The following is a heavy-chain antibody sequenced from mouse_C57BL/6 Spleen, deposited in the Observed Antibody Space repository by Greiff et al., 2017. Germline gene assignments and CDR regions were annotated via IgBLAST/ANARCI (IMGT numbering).Heavy chain of an antibody. CDR3: ARGLGPDYYAMDY. J-gene: IGHJ4*01. Sequence: EVKLVESEGGLVQPGSSMKLSCTASGFTFSDYYMAWVRQVPEKGLEWVANINYDGSSTYYLDSLKSRFIISRDNAKNILYLQMSSLKSEDTATYYCARGLGPDYYAMDYWGQGTSVTVSS. CDR2: INYDGSST. D-gene: IGHD4-1*01. V-gene: IGHV5-16*01. CDR1: GFTFSDYY.